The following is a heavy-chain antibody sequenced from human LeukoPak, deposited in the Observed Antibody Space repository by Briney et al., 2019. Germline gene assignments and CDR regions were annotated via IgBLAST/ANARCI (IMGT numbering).Heavy chain of an antibody. Sequence: SSETLSLTCTVSGGSISSGDYYWSWIRQPPGKGLEWIGYIYYSGGTNYNPSLKSRVTISVDTSKNQFSLKLTSVTAADTAVYYCAAGGYYDNSGTDYWGQGTLVTVSS. D-gene: IGHD3-22*01. J-gene: IGHJ4*02. CDR3: AAGGYYDNSGTDY. CDR1: GGSISSGDYY. V-gene: IGHV4-61*08. CDR2: IYYSGGT.